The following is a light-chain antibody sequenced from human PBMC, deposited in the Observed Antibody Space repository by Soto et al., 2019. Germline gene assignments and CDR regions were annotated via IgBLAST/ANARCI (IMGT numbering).Light chain of an antibody. Sequence: EIVMTQSAATVSVSAGGRGTLSCMASQSISDTLAWYQQKPGQAPRLLIYSASRGATGFPARFSGSGSGTDFTLTISSLQSEDFAVYYCQQRRSWPITFGQGTRLEI. CDR2: SAS. J-gene: IGKJ5*01. CDR3: QQRRSWPIT. V-gene: IGKV3-15*01. CDR1: QSISDT.